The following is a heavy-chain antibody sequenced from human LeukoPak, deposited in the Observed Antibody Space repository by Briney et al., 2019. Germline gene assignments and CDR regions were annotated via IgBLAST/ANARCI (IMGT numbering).Heavy chain of an antibody. CDR2: ISYDGSNK. Sequence: GRSLRLSCAASGFTFSSYGMHWVRQAPGKGLEWVAVISYDGSNKYYADSVKGRFTISRDNSKNTLYLQMNSLRAEDTAVYYCAIHYGSGSWPMDAFDIWGQGTMVTVSS. V-gene: IGHV3-30*03. D-gene: IGHD3-10*01. CDR3: AIHYGSGSWPMDAFDI. CDR1: GFTFSSYG. J-gene: IGHJ3*02.